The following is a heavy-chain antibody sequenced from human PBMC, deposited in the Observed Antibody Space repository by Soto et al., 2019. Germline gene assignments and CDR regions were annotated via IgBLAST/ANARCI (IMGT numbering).Heavy chain of an antibody. Sequence: SVKVSCKASGGTFSSYAFSWVRQAPGQGLEWMGGIIPIFGTANYAQKFQGRVTITADESTSTAYMELSSLRSEDTAVYYCARESGTGVTGHYYGMDVWGQGTRVTVSS. J-gene: IGHJ6*02. D-gene: IGHD1-26*01. CDR2: IIPIFGTA. CDR3: ARESGTGVTGHYYGMDV. V-gene: IGHV1-69*13. CDR1: GGTFSSYA.